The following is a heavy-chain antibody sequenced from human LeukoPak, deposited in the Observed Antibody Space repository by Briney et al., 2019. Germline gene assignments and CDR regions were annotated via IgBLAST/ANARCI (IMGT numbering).Heavy chain of an antibody. D-gene: IGHD3-22*01. CDR3: AKAPDSSGYNPFDY. J-gene: IGHJ4*02. CDR2: ISGSGGST. CDR1: GFAFSSYA. Sequence: GGSLRLSCAASGFAFSSYAMSWVRQAPGKGLEWVSAISGSGGSTYYADSVKGRFTISRDNSKNTLYLQMNSLRAEDTAVYYCAKAPDSSGYNPFDYWGQGTLVTVSS. V-gene: IGHV3-23*01.